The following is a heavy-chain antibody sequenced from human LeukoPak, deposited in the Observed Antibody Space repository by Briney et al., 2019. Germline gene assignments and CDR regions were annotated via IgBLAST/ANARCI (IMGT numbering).Heavy chain of an antibody. J-gene: IGHJ4*02. V-gene: IGHV1-24*01. CDR1: GYTLTELS. CDR3: ATGDTRFLDNYYFDY. CDR2: FDPEDGET. D-gene: IGHD3-3*01. Sequence: ASVKVSCKVSGYTLTELSMHWVRQAPGKGLEWMGGFDPEDGETTYAQKFQGRVTMTEDTSTDTAYMELSSLRSEDTAVYYCATGDTRFLDNYYFDYWGQGTLVTVSS.